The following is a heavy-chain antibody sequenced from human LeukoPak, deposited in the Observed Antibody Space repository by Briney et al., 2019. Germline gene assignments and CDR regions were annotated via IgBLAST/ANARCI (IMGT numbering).Heavy chain of an antibody. D-gene: IGHD3-9*01. CDR2: VYYSGST. CDR3: ASGSYFDWFHFDS. J-gene: IGHJ4*02. Sequence: PSETLSLTCTVSGGSLSRGSYYWSRIRQHPGQALEWIAYVYYSGSTYYNPSLQSRITMSVDTSKNQFSLRLTSVTAADTAVYYCASGSYFDWFHFDSWGQGTLVTVSS. CDR1: GGSLSRGSYY. V-gene: IGHV4-31*03.